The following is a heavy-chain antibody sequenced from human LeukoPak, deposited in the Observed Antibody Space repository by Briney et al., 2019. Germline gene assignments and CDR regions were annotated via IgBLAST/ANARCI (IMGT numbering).Heavy chain of an antibody. D-gene: IGHD3-10*01. Sequence: SETLSLTCTVSGGSISSSSYYWGWIRQPPGKGLEWIGSIYYSGSTYYNPSLKSRVTISVDTSKNQFSLKLSSVTAAGTAVYYCATMVRGVIGWFDPCGQGTLFTVSS. CDR2: IYYSGST. CDR1: GGSISSSSYY. CDR3: ATMVRGVIGWFDP. J-gene: IGHJ5*02. V-gene: IGHV4-39*01.